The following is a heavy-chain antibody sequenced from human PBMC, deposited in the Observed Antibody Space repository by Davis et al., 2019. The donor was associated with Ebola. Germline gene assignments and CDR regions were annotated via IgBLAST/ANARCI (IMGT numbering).Heavy chain of an antibody. CDR1: GFTFSRYA. V-gene: IGHV3-30-3*01. Sequence: GESLKISCAASGFTFSRYAMHWVRQAPGKGLEWVAVISYDGSNKYYADSVKGRFTISRDNSKNTLYLQMNSLRVEDTAVYYCARGEVRFLEWLTWWFDPWGQGTLVTVSS. CDR3: ARGEVRFLEWLTWWFDP. J-gene: IGHJ5*02. CDR2: ISYDGSNK. D-gene: IGHD3-3*01.